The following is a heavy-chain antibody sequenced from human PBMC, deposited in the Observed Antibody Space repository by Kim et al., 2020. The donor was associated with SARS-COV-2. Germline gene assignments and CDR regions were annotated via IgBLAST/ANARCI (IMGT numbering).Heavy chain of an antibody. J-gene: IGHJ6*02. V-gene: IGHV3-21*01. D-gene: IGHD6-19*01. CDR3: ASGAVAGSYYYYGMDV. Sequence: SVKGRFTISRDNAKNSLYLQMNSLRAEDTAVYYCASGAVAGSYYYYGMDVWGQGTTVTVSS.